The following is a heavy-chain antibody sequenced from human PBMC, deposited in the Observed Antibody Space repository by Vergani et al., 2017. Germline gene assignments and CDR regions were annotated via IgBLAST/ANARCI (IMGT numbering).Heavy chain of an antibody. D-gene: IGHD3-3*01. CDR1: GFTFSSYW. Sequence: EVQLVESGGGLVQPGGSLRLSCAASGFTFSSYWMSWVRQAPGKGLEWVANIKQDGSEKYYVDSVKGRFTISRDNAKNTLFLQMNSLRAEDTAVYYCTIARKFRFGVVWENWFDPWGQGTLVTVSS. CDR3: TIARKFRFGVVWENWFDP. CDR2: IKQDGSEK. J-gene: IGHJ5*02. V-gene: IGHV3-7*01.